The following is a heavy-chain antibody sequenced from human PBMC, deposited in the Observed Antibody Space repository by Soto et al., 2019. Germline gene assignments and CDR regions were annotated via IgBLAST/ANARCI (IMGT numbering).Heavy chain of an antibody. J-gene: IGHJ4*02. CDR3: ARHAGPEDY. CDR2: IYYSGST. CDR1: GGSLTDDY. Sequence: SETLSLTCTVSGGSLTDDYWGWIRQHPGKGLEWIGSIYYSGSTYYNPSLKSRVTISVDTSKKQFSLKLSSVTAEDTAVDYCARHAGPEDYWGQGTLVTVS. V-gene: IGHV4-39*01.